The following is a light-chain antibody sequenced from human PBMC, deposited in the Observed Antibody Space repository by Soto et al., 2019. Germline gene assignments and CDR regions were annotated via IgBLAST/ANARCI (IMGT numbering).Light chain of an antibody. J-gene: IGLJ2*01. V-gene: IGLV1-51*01. CDR1: SSNIGNNY. Sequence: QSALTQPPSVSAAPRQKVAISCSGSSSNIGNNYVSWYHRVPGSAPKLLIYDNNERPSGIPDRFSGSKSGTSATLDITGLQTVDEGDYYCGTWDSRLRVVVFGGGTKVTVL. CDR3: GTWDSRLRVVV. CDR2: DNN.